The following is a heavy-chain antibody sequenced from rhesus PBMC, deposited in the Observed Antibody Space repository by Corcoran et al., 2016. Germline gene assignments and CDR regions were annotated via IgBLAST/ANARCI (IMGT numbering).Heavy chain of an antibody. J-gene: IGHJ4*01. Sequence: EVQLVQSGAEVKKPGASVKISCKASGYTFTDYYLHWVRQAPGKGLEWMGRVDPEDGEAIHEQKFQDRVNITAETSTDTAYMELSSLRSEDTAVYYCATMVYCTGSGCGYWGQGVLVTVSS. V-gene: IGHV1-111*02. D-gene: IGHD2-21*01. CDR2: VDPEDGEA. CDR3: ATMVYCTGSGCGY. CDR1: GYTFTDYY.